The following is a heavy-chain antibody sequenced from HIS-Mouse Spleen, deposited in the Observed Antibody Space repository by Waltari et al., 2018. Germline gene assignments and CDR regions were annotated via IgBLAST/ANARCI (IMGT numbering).Heavy chain of an antibody. CDR3: AREIPYSSSWYDWYFDL. Sequence: QLQLQESGPGLVKPSETLSLTCTVSGGSISSSSYYWGWIRQPPGKGREWIGGIYYSGSPYDHPSLKSRVTISVDPSKNQFSLKLSSVTAADTALYYCAREIPYSSSWYDWYFDLWGRGTLVTVSS. J-gene: IGHJ2*01. CDR2: IYYSGSP. CDR1: GGSISSSSYY. V-gene: IGHV4-39*07. D-gene: IGHD6-13*01.